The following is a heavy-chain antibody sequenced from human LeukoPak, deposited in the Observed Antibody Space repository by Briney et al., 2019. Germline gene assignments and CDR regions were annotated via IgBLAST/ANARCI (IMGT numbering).Heavy chain of an antibody. V-gene: IGHV1-69*01. CDR2: IIPIFGTA. J-gene: IGHJ5*02. D-gene: IGHD3-10*01. CDR3: ARHETYYYGLGRPTPGWFDP. CDR1: GGTFSSYA. Sequence: ASVKVSCKASGGTFSSYAISWVRQAPGQGLEWMGGIIPIFGTANHAQKFQGRVTITADESTSTAYMELSSLRSEDTAVYYCARHETYYYGLGRPTPGWFDPWGQGTLVTVSS.